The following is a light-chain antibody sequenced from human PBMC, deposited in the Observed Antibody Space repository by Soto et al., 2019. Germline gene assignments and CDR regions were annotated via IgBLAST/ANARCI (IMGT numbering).Light chain of an antibody. J-gene: IGKJ3*01. CDR1: QSVSSSY. CDR2: GAS. Sequence: EIVLTQSPGTLSLSPGERATLSCRASQSVSSSYLAWYQQKPGQAPRLLIYGASSRATGIPDRFSGSGSGTDLTLTINRLEPEDFAVYYCQQSGSSPITFGPGTKVDIK. CDR3: QQSGSSPIT. V-gene: IGKV3-20*01.